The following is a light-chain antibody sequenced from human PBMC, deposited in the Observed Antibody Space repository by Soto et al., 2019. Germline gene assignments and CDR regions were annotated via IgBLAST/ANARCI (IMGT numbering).Light chain of an antibody. Sequence: QSVLTQPPSVSGAPGQRVTISCTESSSNIGAGYDVHWYQQLPGTAPKLLIYGNSNRPSGVPDRFSGSKSGTSASLAITGXXXXXXXXXYCQSYDSSLSAWVFGGGTKLTV. CDR3: QSYDSSLSAWV. J-gene: IGLJ3*02. CDR1: SSNIGAGYD. CDR2: GNS. V-gene: IGLV1-40*01.